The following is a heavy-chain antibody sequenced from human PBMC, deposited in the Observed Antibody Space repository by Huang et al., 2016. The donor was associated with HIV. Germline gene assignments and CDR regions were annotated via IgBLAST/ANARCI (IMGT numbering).Heavy chain of an antibody. V-gene: IGHV3-33*08. CDR1: GFTFSSYG. CDR3: ALKGDSSGWEYFRH. Sequence: QVQLVESGGGVVQPGRSLRLSCAASGFTFSSYGRHWVRQAPGKGLEWVAVIWYDGSNKYYADSVKGRFTISRDNSKNTLYLQMNSLKTEDTAVYYCALKGDSSGWEYFRHWGQGTLVTVSS. J-gene: IGHJ1*01. CDR2: IWYDGSNK. D-gene: IGHD6-19*01.